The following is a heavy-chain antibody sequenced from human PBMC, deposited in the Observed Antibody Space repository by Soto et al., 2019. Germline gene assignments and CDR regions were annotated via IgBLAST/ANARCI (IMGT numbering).Heavy chain of an antibody. V-gene: IGHV1-18*01. J-gene: IGHJ4*02. CDR2: ISAYNGNT. Sequence: GASVKVSCKASGYTFTSYGISWVRQAPGQGLEWMGWISAYNGNTNYAQKLQGRVTMTTDTSTSTAYMELRSLRSDDTAVYYCARDSDGDLDYYFDYWGQGTLVTVSS. CDR3: ARDSDGDLDYYFDY. D-gene: IGHD4-17*01. CDR1: GYTFTSYG.